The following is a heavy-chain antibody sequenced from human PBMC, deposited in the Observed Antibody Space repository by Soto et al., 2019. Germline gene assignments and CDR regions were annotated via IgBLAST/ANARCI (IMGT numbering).Heavy chain of an antibody. V-gene: IGHV2-5*02. CDR1: GFSLTTRGVG. Sequence: QITLKESGPTLVKPTQTLTLTCTFSGFSLTTRGVGVGWIRQPPGKALECLALIYWDDDKRYSPSLQSILSISKDTSKDLVVLTRTNVHPVDTATYYCAHIPNYYQYDWFDPWGQGTLVSVSS. J-gene: IGHJ5*02. D-gene: IGHD3-16*01. CDR3: AHIPNYYQYDWFDP. CDR2: IYWDDDK.